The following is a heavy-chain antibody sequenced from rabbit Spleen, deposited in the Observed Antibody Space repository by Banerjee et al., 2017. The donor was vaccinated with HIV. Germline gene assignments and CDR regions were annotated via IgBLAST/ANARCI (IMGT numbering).Heavy chain of an antibody. CDR3: ARDTASSFSSYGMDL. CDR1: GFSFSSSYY. D-gene: IGHD8-1*01. Sequence: QEQLEESGGDLVQPEGSLTLACTASGFSFSSSYYMCWVRQAPGKGLEWIACIDTGFGGTTYSATWAKGRFTCSKTSSTTVTLQMTSLTVADTATYFCARDTASSFSSYGMDLWGPGTLVTVS. J-gene: IGHJ6*01. CDR2: IDTGFGGTT. V-gene: IGHV1S45*01.